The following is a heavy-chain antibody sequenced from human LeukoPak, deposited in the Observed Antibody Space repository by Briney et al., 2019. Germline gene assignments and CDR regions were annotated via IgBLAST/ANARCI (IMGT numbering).Heavy chain of an antibody. CDR3: ARGGSYGPPYYFDY. Sequence: GGSLRPSCAASGFTFSSYWMHWVRQAPGKGLVWVSRINSDGSSTSYADSVKGRFTISRDNAKNTLYLQMNSLRAEDTAVYYCARGGSYGPPYYFDYWGQGTLVTVSS. D-gene: IGHD5-18*01. V-gene: IGHV3-74*01. J-gene: IGHJ4*02. CDR2: INSDGSST. CDR1: GFTFSSYW.